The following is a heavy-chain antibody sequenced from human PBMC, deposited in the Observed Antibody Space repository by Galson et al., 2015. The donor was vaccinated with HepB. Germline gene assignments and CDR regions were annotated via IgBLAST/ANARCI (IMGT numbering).Heavy chain of an antibody. V-gene: IGHV1-18*01. Sequence: SVKVSCKASGYIFTNYGVSWVRQAPGQGLEWMGWISGYNGKTNYAQKVQDRVTMTTDISTSTAYMELRSLKFDDTAVYYCARDILLVLSVARFGPDYYYNGMDVWGQGTTVTVSS. J-gene: IGHJ6*02. D-gene: IGHD2-2*01. CDR1: GYIFTNYG. CDR2: ISGYNGKT. CDR3: ARDILLVLSVARFGPDYYYNGMDV.